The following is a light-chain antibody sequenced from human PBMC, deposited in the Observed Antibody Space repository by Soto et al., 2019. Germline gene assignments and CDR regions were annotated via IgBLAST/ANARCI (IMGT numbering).Light chain of an antibody. V-gene: IGKV3-15*01. J-gene: IGKJ5*01. CDR1: QSVSGN. CDR2: GAS. CDR3: QQYNNWPIT. Sequence: EIVMTQSPATLSVSPGERATLSCRSSQSVSGNLAWYQQKPVQAPRLLIYGASTRATGFPARFSGSGSGTEFTLTISSLQSEDFAVYYCQQYNNWPITFGQGTRLEIK.